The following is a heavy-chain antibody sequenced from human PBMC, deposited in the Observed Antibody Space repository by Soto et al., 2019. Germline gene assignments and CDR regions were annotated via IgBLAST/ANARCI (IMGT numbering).Heavy chain of an antibody. CDR3: AREGYYGSGSPPYYYGMDF. D-gene: IGHD3-10*01. V-gene: IGHV1-46*01. J-gene: IGHJ6*02. CDR1: GYTFTSYY. CDR2: INPSGGST. Sequence: GSVKVSCKASGYTFTSYYMHWVRQAPGQGLEWMGIINPSGGSTSYAQKFQGRVTMTRDTSTSTVYMELSSLRSEDTAVCYCAREGYYGSGSPPYYYGMDFWGQGTTVTVS.